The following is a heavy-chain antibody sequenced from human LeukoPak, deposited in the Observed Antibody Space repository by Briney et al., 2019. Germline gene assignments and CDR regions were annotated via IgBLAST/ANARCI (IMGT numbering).Heavy chain of an antibody. D-gene: IGHD5-24*01. V-gene: IGHV4-59*12. CDR2: IYYSGST. CDR3: ASKEMATISPFFDY. Sequence: SETLSLTCTVSGGSISSYYWSWIRQPPGKGLEWIGYIYYSGSTNYNPSLKSRVTISVDTSKNQFSLKLSSVTAADTAVYYCASKEMATISPFFDYWGQGTLVTVSS. CDR1: GGSISSYY. J-gene: IGHJ4*02.